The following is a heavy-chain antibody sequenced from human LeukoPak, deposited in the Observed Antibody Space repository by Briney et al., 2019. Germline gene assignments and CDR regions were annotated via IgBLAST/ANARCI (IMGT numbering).Heavy chain of an antibody. CDR1: GFTFSSYA. Sequence: PGGSLRLSCAASGFTFSSYAMHWVRQAPGKGLEWVAVMSYDGSKEYYADSVKGRFSISRDNSKNTLYLQMNSLRGDDTAVYFCAKDRAVAAYSYWYFDLWGRGTLVTVSS. V-gene: IGHV3-30-3*01. J-gene: IGHJ2*01. D-gene: IGHD6-19*01. CDR2: MSYDGSKE. CDR3: AKDRAVAAYSYWYFDL.